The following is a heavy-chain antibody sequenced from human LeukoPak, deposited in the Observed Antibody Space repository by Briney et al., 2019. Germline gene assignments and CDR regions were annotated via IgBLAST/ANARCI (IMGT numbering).Heavy chain of an antibody. CDR3: ASHILLCRH. CDR2: ISSSSTYI. J-gene: IGHJ4*02. V-gene: IGHV3-21*01. D-gene: IGHD3-10*01. Sequence: GGSLRLSCAASGFIFSSYNMNWVRQASGKGLEWVSSISSSSTYIYYADSVKGRFTISRDNAKNSLYLQMNRLRAEDTAVYYCASHILLCRHWGKGTLVTVSS. CDR1: GFIFSSYN.